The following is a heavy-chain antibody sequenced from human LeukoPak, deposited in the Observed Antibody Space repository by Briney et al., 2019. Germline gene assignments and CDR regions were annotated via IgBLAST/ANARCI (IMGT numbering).Heavy chain of an antibody. V-gene: IGHV4-39*01. J-gene: IGHJ4*02. CDR3: AAYCSSTSCYTSSFDY. Sequence: SETLSLTCTVSGGSISSSSYYWGWIRQPPGKGLEWIGSIYYSRSTYYNPSLKSRVTISVDTSKNQFSLKLSSVTAADTAVYFCAAYCSSTSCYTSSFDYWGQGTLVTVSS. D-gene: IGHD2-2*02. CDR1: GGSISSSSYY. CDR2: IYYSRST.